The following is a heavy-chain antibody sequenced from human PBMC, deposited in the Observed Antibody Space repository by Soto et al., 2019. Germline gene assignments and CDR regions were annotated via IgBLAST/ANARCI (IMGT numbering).Heavy chain of an antibody. D-gene: IGHD3-22*01. V-gene: IGHV1-18*01. Sequence: ASVKVSCKASGYTFTSYGISWVRQAPGQGLEWMGWISAYNGNTNYAQKLQGRVTTTTDTSTSTAYMELSSLRSDDTAVYYCARVYYDSSGYYESFDYWGQGTLVTVSS. CDR2: ISAYNGNT. J-gene: IGHJ4*02. CDR1: GYTFTSYG. CDR3: ARVYYDSSGYYESFDY.